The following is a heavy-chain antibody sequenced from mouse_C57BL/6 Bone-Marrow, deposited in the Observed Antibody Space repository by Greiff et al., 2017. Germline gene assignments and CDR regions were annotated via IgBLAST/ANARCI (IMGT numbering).Heavy chain of an antibody. CDR3: ARIDYYGSSYAY. D-gene: IGHD1-1*01. CDR1: GYTFTSYG. CDR2: VYPRSGNT. Sequence: VQLVESGAELARPGASVKLSCKASGYTFTSYGISWVKQRTGQGLEWIGEVYPRSGNTYYNEKFKGKATLTADKSSSTAYMALRSLTSEDSAVYFCARIDYYGSSYAYWGQGTLVTVSA. J-gene: IGHJ3*01. V-gene: IGHV1-81*01.